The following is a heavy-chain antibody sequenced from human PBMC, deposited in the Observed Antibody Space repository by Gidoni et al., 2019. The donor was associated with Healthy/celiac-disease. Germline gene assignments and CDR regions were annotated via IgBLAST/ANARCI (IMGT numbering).Heavy chain of an antibody. J-gene: IGHJ3*02. D-gene: IGHD4-17*01. CDR3: ARDLPSNYGGNGGGDAFDI. CDR2: IYSGGST. V-gene: IGHV3-53*02. Sequence: EQQLVETGGGLLQPGGSLSLSCAASGFPLSSNYMSWVRQAPGKGLEWVSVIYSGGSTYYADSVKGRFTIARDNSKNTLYLQMNSLRAEDTAVYYCARDLPSNYGGNGGGDAFDIWGQGTMVTVSS. CDR1: GFPLSSNY.